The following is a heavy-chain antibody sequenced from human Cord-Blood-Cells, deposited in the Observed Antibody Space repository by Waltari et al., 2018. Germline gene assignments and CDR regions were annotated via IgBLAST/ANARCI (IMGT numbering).Heavy chain of an antibody. CDR2: ISYDGSNK. Sequence: QVQLVESGGGVVQPGRSLRLSCAASGFTFSSYAMHWVRQAPGKGLEGVAVISYDGSNKYYADSVKGRFTISRDNSKNTLYLQMNSLRAEDTAVYYCAREPYSSSWYSDYWGQGTLVTVSS. CDR3: AREPYSSSWYSDY. CDR1: GFTFSSYA. J-gene: IGHJ4*02. V-gene: IGHV3-30-3*01. D-gene: IGHD6-13*01.